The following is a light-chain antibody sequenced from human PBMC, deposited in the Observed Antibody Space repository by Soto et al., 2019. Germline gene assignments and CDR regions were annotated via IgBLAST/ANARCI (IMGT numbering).Light chain of an antibody. CDR2: EVY. J-gene: IGKJ5*01. V-gene: IGKV1-39*01. CDR3: QQSYSAPHT. Sequence: DIHMTQTPSSLSASVGDGVAITSGASQSITNFLHLYQQKPGTAPKLLIFEVYNMESGVSSRLSCTGSGTDFTLTISSLQPEDFATYSCQQSYSAPHTFGQRTRVEIK. CDR1: QSITNF.